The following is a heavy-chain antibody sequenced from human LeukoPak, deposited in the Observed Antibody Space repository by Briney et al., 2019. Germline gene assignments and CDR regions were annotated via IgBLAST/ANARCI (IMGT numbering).Heavy chain of an antibody. Sequence: TXXVXGYSISSGYYWGWIRQPPGKGLEWIGSIYHSGSTYYNPSLKGRVTISVDTSKNQLYLKLSSVTAADTAVYYXXXVXXGXYXXWXXYXXXXVWGRGXXXTVSS. V-gene: IGHV4-38-2*01. CDR2: IYHSGST. CDR1: GYSISSGYY. J-gene: IGHJ6*04. D-gene: IGHD3-3*01. CDR3: XXVXXGXYXXWXXYXXXXV.